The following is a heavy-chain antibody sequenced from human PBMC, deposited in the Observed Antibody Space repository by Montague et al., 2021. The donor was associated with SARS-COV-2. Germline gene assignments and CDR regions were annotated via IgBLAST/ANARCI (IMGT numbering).Heavy chain of an antibody. CDR2: IYYSGST. J-gene: IGHJ4*02. D-gene: IGHD1-26*01. Sequence: SETLSLTCAVYGGSISSSSYYWGWIRQPPGKGLEWIGSIYYSGSTYYNPSLKSRVTISVDTSKNQFSLKLSSVTAADTAVYYCVEIVGAAGYWGQGTLVTVSS. CDR3: VEIVGAAGY. V-gene: IGHV4-39*01. CDR1: GGSISSSSYY.